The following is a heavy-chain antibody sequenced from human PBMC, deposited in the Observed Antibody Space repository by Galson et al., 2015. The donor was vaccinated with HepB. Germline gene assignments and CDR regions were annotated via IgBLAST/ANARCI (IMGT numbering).Heavy chain of an antibody. V-gene: IGHV1-18*01. D-gene: IGHD6-19*01. CDR3: ARIVAVAATRWFDP. CDR2: ISAFNGNT. J-gene: IGHJ5*02. Sequence: SVKVSCKASGYTFVAYGITWVRQAPGQGLEWMGWISAFNGNTNHAQEFQGRVTMSTDTSTSTAYMELRSLRSDDTAVYYCARIVAVAATRWFDPWGQGTLVTVSS. CDR1: GYTFVAYG.